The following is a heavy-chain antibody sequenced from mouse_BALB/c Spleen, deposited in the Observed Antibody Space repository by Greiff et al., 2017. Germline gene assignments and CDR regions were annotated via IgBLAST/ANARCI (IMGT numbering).Heavy chain of an antibody. V-gene: IGHV1-7*01. CDR3: ARGWDLDY. Sequence: QVQLQQSGAELAKPGASVKMSCKASGYTFTSYWMHWVKQRPGQGLEWIGYINPSTGYTEYNQKFKDKATLTADKSSSTAYMQLSSLTSEDSAVYYCARGWDLDYWGQGTTLTVSS. CDR1: GYTFTSYW. CDR2: INPSTGYT. D-gene: IGHD4-1*01. J-gene: IGHJ2*01.